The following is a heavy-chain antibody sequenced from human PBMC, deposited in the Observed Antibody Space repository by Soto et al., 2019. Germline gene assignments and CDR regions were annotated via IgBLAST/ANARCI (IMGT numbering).Heavy chain of an antibody. J-gene: IGHJ6*02. D-gene: IGHD2-2*01. CDR3: ARDLGYCSSASCYSYSYYGMDV. Sequence: SVKVSCKASGGTFSSYAISWVRQAPGQGLEWMGGIIPIFGTANYAQKFQGRVTITADKSTSTAYMELSSLRSEDTAVYYCARDLGYCSSASCYSYSYYGMDVWGQGTTVTVSS. V-gene: IGHV1-69*06. CDR2: IIPIFGTA. CDR1: GGTFSSYA.